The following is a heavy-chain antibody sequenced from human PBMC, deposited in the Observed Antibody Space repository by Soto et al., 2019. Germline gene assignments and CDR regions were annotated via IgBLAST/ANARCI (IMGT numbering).Heavy chain of an antibody. CDR2: IYSGGST. Sequence: PGGSLRLSCAASGFTVSSNYMSWVRQAPGKGLEWVSVIYSGGSTYYADSVKGRFTISRDNSKNTLYLQMNSLRAEDTAVYYCARLFPAIVVVQAALDYWGQGTLVTVSS. V-gene: IGHV3-53*01. CDR1: GFTVSSNY. CDR3: ARLFPAIVVVQAALDY. J-gene: IGHJ4*02. D-gene: IGHD2-2*01.